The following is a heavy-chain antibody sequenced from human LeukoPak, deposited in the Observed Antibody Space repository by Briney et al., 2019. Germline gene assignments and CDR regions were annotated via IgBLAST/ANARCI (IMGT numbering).Heavy chain of an antibody. CDR1: VGSFSGYY. CDR2: INHSGST. CDR3: ARVTARYYYYMDV. V-gene: IGHV4-34*01. J-gene: IGHJ6*03. Sequence: ASETLSLTCAVYVGSFSGYYWSWIRQPPGKGLEWIGEINHSGSTNYNPSLKSRVTISVDTSKNQFSLKLSSVTAADTAVYYCARVTARYYYYMDVWGKGTTVTVSS. D-gene: IGHD6-6*01.